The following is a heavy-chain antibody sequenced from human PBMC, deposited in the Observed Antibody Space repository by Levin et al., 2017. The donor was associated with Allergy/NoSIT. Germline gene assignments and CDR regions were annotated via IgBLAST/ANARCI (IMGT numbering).Heavy chain of an antibody. J-gene: IGHJ6*04. CDR1: GFTVSSNY. Sequence: GGSLRLSCAASGFTVSSNYMNWVRQAPGKGLEWVSVIFSGGSSYYADSVKGRFTISRDNSKNTLYLQMNSLRAEDTAVYYCARDGRSSSTSVWGMDVWGKGTTVTVSS. CDR2: IFSGGSS. V-gene: IGHV3-53*01. D-gene: IGHD2-2*01. CDR3: ARDGRSSSTSVWGMDV.